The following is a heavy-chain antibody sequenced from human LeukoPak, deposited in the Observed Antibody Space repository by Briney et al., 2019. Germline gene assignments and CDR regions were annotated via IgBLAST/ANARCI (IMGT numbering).Heavy chain of an antibody. J-gene: IGHJ6*03. V-gene: IGHV4-59*11. Sequence: SETLSLTCTVSGVSINGHYWSWIRQPQGKGLEWIGFIYDNESANYKSSLESRVTMTVDTSKNQVSLKLNSVTAADTAVYYCARVLQNYYHLDVWGEGTTVTVSS. CDR3: ARVLQNYYHLDV. CDR1: GVSINGHY. D-gene: IGHD3-3*01. CDR2: IYDNESA.